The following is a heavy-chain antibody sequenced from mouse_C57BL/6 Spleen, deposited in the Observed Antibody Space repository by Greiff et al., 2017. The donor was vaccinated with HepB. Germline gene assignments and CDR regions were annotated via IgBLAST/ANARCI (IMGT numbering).Heavy chain of an antibody. CDR3: ARHERKAPLTTVGGFAY. V-gene: IGHV1-62-2*01. CDR2: FYPGSGSI. J-gene: IGHJ3*01. Sequence: QVQLQQSGAELVKPGASVKLSCKASGYTFTEYTIHWVKQRSGQGLEWIGWFYPGSGSIKYNEKFKDKATLTADKSSSTVDMELSRVTSEDSAVYFCARHERKAPLTTVGGFAYWGQGTLVTVSA. D-gene: IGHD1-1*01. CDR1: GYTFTEYT.